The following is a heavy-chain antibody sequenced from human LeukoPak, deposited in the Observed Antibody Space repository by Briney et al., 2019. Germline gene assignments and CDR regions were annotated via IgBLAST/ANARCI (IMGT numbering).Heavy chain of an antibody. CDR3: ARDLTYSGWYYFDY. CDR2: IRYDGSNE. D-gene: IGHD6-19*01. V-gene: IGHV3-30*02. J-gene: IGHJ4*02. CDR1: GFTFSSYG. Sequence: GGSLRLSCAPSGFTFSSYGMHWVRQAPGKGLKWVAFIRYDGSNEYYADSVKGRFTISRDNSKNTLYLQMNSLRAEDSAVYYCARDLTYSGWYYFDYWGQGTLVTVSS.